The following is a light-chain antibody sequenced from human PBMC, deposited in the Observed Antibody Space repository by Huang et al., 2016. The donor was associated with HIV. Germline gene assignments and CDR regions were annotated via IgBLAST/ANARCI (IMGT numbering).Light chain of an antibody. Sequence: EKVMTQSPATLSVSLGERATLSCRARQYVSTNVDWYQQKSGQAPRLLIYETSTRVTDVPARFSGSGSGIEFTLTISSLQSEDFAVYYCQQYNNWPRTFGQGTKLEIK. CDR2: ETS. CDR1: QYVSTN. V-gene: IGKV3-15*01. J-gene: IGKJ2*01. CDR3: QQYNNWPRT.